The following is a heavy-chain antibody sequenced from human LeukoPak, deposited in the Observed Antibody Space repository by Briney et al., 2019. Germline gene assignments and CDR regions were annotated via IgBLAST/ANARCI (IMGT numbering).Heavy chain of an antibody. CDR3: ARDQPPCYSSGWYGPIDY. J-gene: IGHJ4*02. V-gene: IGHV3-21*01. Sequence: GGSLRLSCAASGFTFSSYSMNWVRQAPGKGLEWVSSISSSSSYIYYADSVKGRFTISRDNAKNSLYLQMNSLRAEDTAVYYCARDQPPCYSSGWYGPIDYWGQGTLVTVSS. D-gene: IGHD6-19*01. CDR2: ISSSSSYI. CDR1: GFTFSSYS.